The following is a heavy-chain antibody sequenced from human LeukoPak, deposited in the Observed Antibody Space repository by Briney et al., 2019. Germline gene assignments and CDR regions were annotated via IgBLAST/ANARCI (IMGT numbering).Heavy chain of an antibody. CDR2: IKQDGGEK. J-gene: IGHJ6*02. D-gene: IGHD6-19*01. CDR3: ARDWYSSGWYGGLYYYYGMDV. CDR1: GFTFSSYW. Sequence: GGSLRLSCAASGFTFSSYWMSWVRQAPGKGLEWVANIKQDGGEKYYVDSVKGRFTISRDNAKNSLYLQMNSLRAEDTAVYYCARDWYSSGWYGGLYYYYGMDVWGQGTTVTVSS. V-gene: IGHV3-7*05.